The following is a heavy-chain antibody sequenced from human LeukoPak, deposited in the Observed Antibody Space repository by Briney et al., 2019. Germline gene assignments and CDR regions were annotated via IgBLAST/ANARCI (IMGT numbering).Heavy chain of an antibody. CDR3: ARARITMVRGVITNNWFDP. CDR1: GYTFTSYY. J-gene: IGHJ5*02. D-gene: IGHD3-10*01. V-gene: IGHV1-46*01. CDR2: INPSGGST. Sequence: ASVKVSCKASGYTFTSYYMHWVRQALGQGLEWMGIINPSGGSTSYAQKFQGRVTMTRDTSTSAVYMELSSLRSEDTAVYYCARARITMVRGVITNNWFDPWGQGTLVTVSS.